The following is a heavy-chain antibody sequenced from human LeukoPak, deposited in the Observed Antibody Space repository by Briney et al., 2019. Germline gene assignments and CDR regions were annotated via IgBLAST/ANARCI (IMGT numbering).Heavy chain of an antibody. CDR1: GFTFSTYA. Sequence: GGSLRLSCAASGFTFSTYAMSWVRQAPGRGLEWVSTISGGGGSTYYADSVKGRFSISRDNSKNTLYLQMNSLRAEDAAVYYCAKVGLWFGELRSFDIWGQGTMVTVST. V-gene: IGHV3-23*01. J-gene: IGHJ3*02. CDR3: AKVGLWFGELRSFDI. D-gene: IGHD3-10*01. CDR2: ISGGGGST.